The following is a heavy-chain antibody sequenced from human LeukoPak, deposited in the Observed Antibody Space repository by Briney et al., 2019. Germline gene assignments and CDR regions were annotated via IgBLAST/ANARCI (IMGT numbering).Heavy chain of an antibody. Sequence: ETLSLTCTVSGGSISSSSYYWGWIRQAPGKGLEWVATIKQDGSEKFYVDSVTGRFTISRHDARNSLFLRMTSLRVEDSAVYFCARGSTYEGPYYQGMDVWGQGTTVIVSS. CDR1: GGSISSSSYY. CDR3: ARGSTYEGPYYQGMDV. D-gene: IGHD2-2*01. J-gene: IGHJ6*02. CDR2: IKQDGSEK. V-gene: IGHV3-7*04.